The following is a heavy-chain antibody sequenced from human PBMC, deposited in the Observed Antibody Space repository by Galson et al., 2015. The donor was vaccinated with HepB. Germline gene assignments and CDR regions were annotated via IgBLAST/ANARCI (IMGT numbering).Heavy chain of an antibody. CDR1: GFTFSSYG. CDR2: ISYDGSNK. J-gene: IGHJ5*02. V-gene: IGHV3-30*18. Sequence: SLRLSCAASGFTFSSYGMHWVRQAPGKGLEWVAVISYDGSNKYYADSVKGRFTISRDNSKNPLYLQMNSLRAEDTAVYYCAKHQGVDYDSSGCYYSAPYNWFDPWRQATLVTVSS. D-gene: IGHD3-22*01. CDR3: AKHQGVDYDSSGCYYSAPYNWFDP.